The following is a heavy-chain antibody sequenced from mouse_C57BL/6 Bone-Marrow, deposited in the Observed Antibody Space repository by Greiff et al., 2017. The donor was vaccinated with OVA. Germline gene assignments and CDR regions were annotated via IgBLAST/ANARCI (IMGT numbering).Heavy chain of an antibody. V-gene: IGHV1-42*01. CDR1: GYSFTGYY. Sequence: EVQLQQSGPELVKPGASVRISCKASGYSFTGYYMNWVKQSPEKSLEWIGEINPSTGGTTYNQKFKAKATLTVDKSSSTAYMQLKSLTSEDSAVYYCARSSSGYLDYWGQGTTLTVAS. D-gene: IGHD3-2*02. J-gene: IGHJ2*01. CDR2: INPSTGGT. CDR3: ARSSSGYLDY.